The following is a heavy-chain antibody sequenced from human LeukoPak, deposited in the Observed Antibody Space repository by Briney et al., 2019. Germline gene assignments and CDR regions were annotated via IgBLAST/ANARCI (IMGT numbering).Heavy chain of an antibody. Sequence: GGSLRLSCAASGFTFNNYAMTWVRQAPGKGLEWVSAIKNTGGDTYYTDSVNGRFTVSRDNSKNTLYLQMDSLRDEDTAVYYCAKLRPYGTTWFGGVANWGRGTLVTVSS. D-gene: IGHD3-10*01. CDR1: GFTFNNYA. V-gene: IGHV3-23*01. CDR2: IKNTGGDT. CDR3: AKLRPYGTTWFGGVAN. J-gene: IGHJ4*02.